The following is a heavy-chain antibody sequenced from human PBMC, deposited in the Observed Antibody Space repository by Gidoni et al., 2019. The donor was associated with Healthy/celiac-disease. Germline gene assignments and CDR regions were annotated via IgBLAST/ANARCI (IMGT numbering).Heavy chain of an antibody. J-gene: IGHJ4*02. CDR2: INPSGST. CDR3: ARGLQHYDFWSGYYRCYYFDY. V-gene: IGHV4-34*01. D-gene: IGHD3-3*01. Sequence: QVQLQQWGAGLLKPSETLSLPCAVYGGSFSGYYWSWIRQPPGKGLEWIGEINPSGSTNYNPALKSRFTISVDTSKNQFSLKLSSVTAADTAVYYCARGLQHYDFWSGYYRCYYFDYWGQGTLVTVSS. CDR1: GGSFSGYY.